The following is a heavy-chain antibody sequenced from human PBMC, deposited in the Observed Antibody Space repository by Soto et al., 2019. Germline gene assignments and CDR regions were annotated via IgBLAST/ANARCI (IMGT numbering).Heavy chain of an antibody. D-gene: IGHD3-3*01. CDR1: GFTFGDYA. CDR3: TRGRLNYDFWSGYYKRYYYYGMDV. Sequence: GSLRLSCRASGFTFGDYAMSWGRQAPGKGLEWVGFIRSKAYGGTTEYAASVKGRFTISRDDSKSIAYLQMNSLKTEDTAVYYCTRGRLNYDFWSGYYKRYYYYGMDVWGQGTTVTVSS. V-gene: IGHV3-49*04. J-gene: IGHJ6*02. CDR2: IRSKAYGGTT.